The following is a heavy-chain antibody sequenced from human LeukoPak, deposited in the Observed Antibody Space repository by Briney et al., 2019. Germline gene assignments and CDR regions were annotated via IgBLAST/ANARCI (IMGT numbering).Heavy chain of an antibody. D-gene: IGHD4-17*01. CDR2: ISYDGSNK. CDR1: GFTFSSYA. V-gene: IGHV3-30*04. J-gene: IGHJ5*02. Sequence: GGSLRLSCAASGFTFSSYAMHWVRQAPGKGLEWVAVISYDGSNKYYADSVKGRFTISRDNSKNTLYLQMNSLRAEDTAVYYCAKDPGEGPDYGAFDPWGQGTLVTVSS. CDR3: AKDPGEGPDYGAFDP.